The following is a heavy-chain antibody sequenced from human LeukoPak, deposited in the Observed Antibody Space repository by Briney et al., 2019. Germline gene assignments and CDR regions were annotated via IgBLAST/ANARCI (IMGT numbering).Heavy chain of an antibody. J-gene: IGHJ4*02. Sequence: SETLSLTCTVSGYSISSGYYWGWIRQPPGKGVEWIESIYHSGSTYYNPSPKSRVTISVDTPKNQFSLKLSSVTAADTAVYYCARGRYYYSSGYYGPPFGYWGQGTLVTVSS. D-gene: IGHD3-22*01. CDR3: ARGRYYYSSGYYGPPFGY. V-gene: IGHV4-38-2*02. CDR1: GYSISSGYY. CDR2: IYHSGST.